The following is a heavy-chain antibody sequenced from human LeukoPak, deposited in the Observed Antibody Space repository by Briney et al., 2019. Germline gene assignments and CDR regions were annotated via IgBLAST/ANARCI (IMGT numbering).Heavy chain of an antibody. CDR1: GFTFSSYS. Sequence: GGSLRLSCAASGFTFSSYSMNWVRQAPGKGLEWVSSISSSSSYIYYADSVKGRFTISRDNAKNSLYLQMNSLRAEDTAVYYCARVPDIVVVPAAFDYWYFDLWGRGTLVTVSS. CDR3: ARVPDIVVVPAAFDYWYFDL. D-gene: IGHD2-2*01. J-gene: IGHJ2*01. V-gene: IGHV3-21*01. CDR2: ISSSSSYI.